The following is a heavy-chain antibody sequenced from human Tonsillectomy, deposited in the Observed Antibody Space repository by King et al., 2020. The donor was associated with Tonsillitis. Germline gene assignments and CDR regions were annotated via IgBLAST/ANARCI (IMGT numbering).Heavy chain of an antibody. D-gene: IGHD1-1*01. J-gene: IGHJ4*02. Sequence: VQLQQGGAGLLKPSETLSLTCVVYGGSFSGYYWGLIRQPPGKGLEWIWEINHSGSTNYIPSLKRRVTISVDTSKNQCSLKLSSVTAADTAVYYCARGLEFYTIDYWGQGTLVTVSS. CDR2: INHSGST. CDR1: GGSFSGYY. CDR3: ARGLEFYTIDY. V-gene: IGHV4-34*01.